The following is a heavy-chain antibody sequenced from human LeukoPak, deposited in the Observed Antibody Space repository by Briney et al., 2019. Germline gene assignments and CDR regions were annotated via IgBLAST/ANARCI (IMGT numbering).Heavy chain of an antibody. V-gene: IGHV4-59*01. Sequence: PSETLSLTCTVSGGSISSYYWSWIRQPPGQGLEWIGYIYYSGSTNYNPSLKSRVTISVDTSKNQFSLKLSSVTAADTAVYYCARGSIAAAGIGYWGQGTLVTVSS. CDR3: ARGSIAAAGIGY. CDR1: GGSISSYY. J-gene: IGHJ4*02. CDR2: IYYSGST. D-gene: IGHD6-13*01.